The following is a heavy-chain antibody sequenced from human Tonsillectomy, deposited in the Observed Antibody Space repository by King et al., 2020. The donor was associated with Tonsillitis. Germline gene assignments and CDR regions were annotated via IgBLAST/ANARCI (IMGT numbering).Heavy chain of an antibody. J-gene: IGHJ4*02. CDR1: EIPFSSHS. Sequence: VQLVESGGILVQPGGSLRLSCAVSEIPFSSHSMNWVRQAPGKGLEWLSKIDSSGNTIYYGDSVRGRFTLSRDNVKSSLFLQMNSLRAEDTVVYYCARGYAAGTSYYWGQGTLVTVSS. CDR3: ARGYAAGTSYY. V-gene: IGHV3-48*01. D-gene: IGHD3-10*01. CDR2: IDSSGNTI.